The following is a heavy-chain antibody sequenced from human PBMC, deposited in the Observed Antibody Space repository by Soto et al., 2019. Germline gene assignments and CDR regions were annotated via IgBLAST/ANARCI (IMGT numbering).Heavy chain of an antibody. J-gene: IGHJ4*02. Sequence: QVQLVESGGGVVQPGRSLRLSCAASGFTFSSYGMHWVRQAPGKGLEWVAVIWYDGSNKYYADSVKGRFTISRDNSKNTLYLQMNSLRAEDTAVYYCARVDSGYDETSDYWGQGTLVTVSS. CDR3: ARVDSGYDETSDY. CDR1: GFTFSSYG. D-gene: IGHD5-12*01. V-gene: IGHV3-33*01. CDR2: IWYDGSNK.